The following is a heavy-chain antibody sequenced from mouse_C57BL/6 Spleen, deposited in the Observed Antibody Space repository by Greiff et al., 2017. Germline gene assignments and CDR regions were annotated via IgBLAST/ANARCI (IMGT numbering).Heavy chain of an antibody. CDR2: INPGSGGT. CDR1: GYAFTNYL. J-gene: IGHJ1*03. CDR3: ARSNYGSSYWYFDV. V-gene: IGHV1-54*01. D-gene: IGHD1-1*01. Sequence: VQGVESGAELVRPGTSVKVSCKASGYAFTNYLIEWVKQRPGQGLEWIGVINPGSGGTNYNEKFKGKATLTADKSSSTAYMQLSSLTSEDSAVYFCARSNYGSSYWYFDVWGTGTTVTVSS.